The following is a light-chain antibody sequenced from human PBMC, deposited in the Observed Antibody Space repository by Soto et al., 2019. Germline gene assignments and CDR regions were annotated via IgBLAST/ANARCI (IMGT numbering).Light chain of an antibody. CDR3: QQYGSSPLT. CDR2: GAS. CDR1: QSVKSSY. V-gene: IGKV3-20*01. J-gene: IGKJ4*01. Sequence: EIVLTQSPGTLSLSPGERATLSCRASQSVKSSYLAWYQQKPGQPPRLLIYGASTRATGIPDRFIGSGSATDFTLTITRMEPEDFAVFYCQQYGSSPLTFGGGSKVAIK.